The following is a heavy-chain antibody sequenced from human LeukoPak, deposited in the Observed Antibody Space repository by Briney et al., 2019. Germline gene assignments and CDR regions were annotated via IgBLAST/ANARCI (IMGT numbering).Heavy chain of an antibody. CDR3: ARGTWAPPNDNWFDP. J-gene: IGHJ5*02. CDR2: IWYDGSKK. V-gene: IGHV3-33*01. Sequence: PGGSLRLSCAASGFNFSDHGMHWVRQAPGKGLGWVAVIWYDGSKKYYADSVKGRFTISRDNPKNTLYLQMNSLRAEDTAVYYCARGTWAPPNDNWFDPWGQGNLVTVSS. D-gene: IGHD2-8*01. CDR1: GFNFSDHG.